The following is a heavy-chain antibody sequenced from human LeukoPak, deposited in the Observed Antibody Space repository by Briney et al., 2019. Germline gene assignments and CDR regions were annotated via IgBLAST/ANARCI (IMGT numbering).Heavy chain of an antibody. CDR2: IYHSGST. Sequence: TSQTLSLTCAVSGGSISSGGYSWSWIRQPPGKGLEWIGYIYHSGSTYYNPSLTSRVSISIDMSKNQFSLKLYSVTASDAAIYYCARHLSGTAMAHYFDFWGQGTLVTVSS. CDR1: GGSISSGGYS. J-gene: IGHJ4*02. CDR3: ARHLSGTAMAHYFDF. V-gene: IGHV4-30-2*03. D-gene: IGHD5-18*01.